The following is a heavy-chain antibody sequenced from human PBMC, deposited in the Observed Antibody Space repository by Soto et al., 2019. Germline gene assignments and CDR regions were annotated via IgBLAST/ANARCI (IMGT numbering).Heavy chain of an antibody. V-gene: IGHV3-33*05. CDR2: ISYDGSNK. Sequence: SGFTFSSYGMHWVRQAPGKGLEWVAVISYDGSNKYYADSVKGRFTISRDNSKNTLYLQMNSLRAEDTAVYYCAKDFSWVVGAISFDYWGQGTLVTVSS. J-gene: IGHJ4*02. CDR1: GFTFSSYG. CDR3: AKDFSWVVGAISFDY. D-gene: IGHD1-26*01.